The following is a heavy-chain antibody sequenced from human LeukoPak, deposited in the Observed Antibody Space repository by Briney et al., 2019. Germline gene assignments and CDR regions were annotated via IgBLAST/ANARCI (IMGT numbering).Heavy chain of an antibody. J-gene: IGHJ3*01. V-gene: IGHV3-23*01. D-gene: IGHD3-16*01. CDR1: GFSFSTYS. CDR3: AKDNVQGAVDV. CDR2: ISPSGDT. Sequence: GGSLRLSCAASGFSFSTYSMSWVRQAPGKGLEWVSFISPSGDTYYVDSVKGRFTISRDNSENTLYLEMNSLRVEDTAAYHCAKDNVQGAVDVWGRGTMVTVSS.